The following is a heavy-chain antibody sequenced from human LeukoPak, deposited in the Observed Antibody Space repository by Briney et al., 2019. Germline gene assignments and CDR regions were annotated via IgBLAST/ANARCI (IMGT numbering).Heavy chain of an antibody. V-gene: IGHV1-2*02. J-gene: IGHJ5*02. CDR2: INPNSGGT. D-gene: IGHD3-16*01. CDR1: GYTFTGYY. CDR3: ATPRGLGDDTFWFDP. Sequence: ASVTVSCTASGYTFTGYYMHWVRQAPGQGLEWMGWINPNSGGTNYAQTLQGRVTMTRDTSISTAYMELSRLRADETAVYYCATPRGLGDDTFWFDPWGQGTLVTVSS.